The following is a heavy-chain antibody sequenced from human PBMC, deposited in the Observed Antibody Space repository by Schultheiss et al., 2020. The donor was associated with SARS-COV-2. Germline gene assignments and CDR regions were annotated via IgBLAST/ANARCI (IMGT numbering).Heavy chain of an antibody. Sequence: SQTLSLTCAVYGGSFSGYYWSWIRQPPGKGLEWIGSIYHSGSTYYNPSLKSRVTISVDTSKNQFSLKLSSVTAADTAVYYCAKAQLYSSSSSAADYWGQGTLVTVSS. J-gene: IGHJ4*02. CDR1: GGSFSGYY. CDR2: IYHSGST. V-gene: IGHV4-34*01. CDR3: AKAQLYSSSSSAADY. D-gene: IGHD6-6*01.